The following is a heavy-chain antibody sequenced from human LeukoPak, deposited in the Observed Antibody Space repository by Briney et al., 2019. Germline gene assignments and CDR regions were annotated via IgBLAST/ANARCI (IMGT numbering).Heavy chain of an antibody. V-gene: IGHV4-61*01. CDR2: IYYSGST. CDR1: GGSISSSSYY. Sequence: SETLSLTCTVSGGSISSSSYYWSWIRQPPGKGLEWIGYIYYSGSTNYNPSLKSRVTISVDTSKNQFSLKLSSVTAADTAVYYCARIRIAAAGEHWFDPWGQGTLVTVS. J-gene: IGHJ5*02. CDR3: ARIRIAAAGEHWFDP. D-gene: IGHD6-13*01.